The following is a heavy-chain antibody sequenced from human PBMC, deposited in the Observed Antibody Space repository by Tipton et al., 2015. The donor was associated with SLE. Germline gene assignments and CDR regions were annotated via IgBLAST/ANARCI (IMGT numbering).Heavy chain of an antibody. CDR2: IFPRDSDT. CDR1: GYSFSSFW. J-gene: IGHJ3*02. D-gene: IGHD3-9*01. CDR3: ARSEWRFDMLTGYYSDGFDM. Sequence: VQLLQSGADVRKPGEPLTISCKASGYSFSSFWIGWVRQLPAKGLEWMGIIFPRDSDTRYSPSFEGQVTISVDTSISTAFLHWSSLKASDTAIYYCARSEWRFDMLTGYYSDGFDMWGPGTMVTVSS. V-gene: IGHV5-51*03.